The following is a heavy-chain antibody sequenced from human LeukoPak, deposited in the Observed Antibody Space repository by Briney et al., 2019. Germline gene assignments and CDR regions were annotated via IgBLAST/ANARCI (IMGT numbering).Heavy chain of an antibody. CDR2: IYSGGST. J-gene: IGHJ6*03. CDR3: ASSIAAAGTYYYYYYMDV. CDR1: GFTVSSIY. V-gene: IGHV3-66*01. Sequence: GGSLRLSCAASGFTVSSIYMSWVRQAPGKGLEWVSVIYSGGSTYYAGSVKGRFTISRDNSKNTLYLQMNSLRAEDTAVYYCASSIAAAGTYYYYYYMDVWGKGTTVTISS. D-gene: IGHD6-13*01.